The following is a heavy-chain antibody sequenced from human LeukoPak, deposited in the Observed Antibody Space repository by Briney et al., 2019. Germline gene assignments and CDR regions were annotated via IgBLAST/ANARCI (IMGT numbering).Heavy chain of an antibody. CDR1: GSTFTGYY. V-gene: IGHV1-2*02. CDR2: INPNSGGR. Sequence: GASVKVSCTAAGSTFTGYYMHWERQAPGQGREGMGWINPNSGGRNYDKKFQGRVTMTRDTSISTAYTELSRLRSDDTAVYYSARSIRVKVYYDSSGYLFPYFDYWGQGTLVTVSS. CDR3: ARSIRVKVYYDSSGYLFPYFDY. J-gene: IGHJ4*02. D-gene: IGHD3-22*01.